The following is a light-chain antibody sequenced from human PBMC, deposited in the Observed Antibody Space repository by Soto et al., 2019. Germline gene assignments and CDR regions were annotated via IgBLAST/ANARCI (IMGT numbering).Light chain of an antibody. V-gene: IGKV1-39*01. CDR3: QQSYSTPYT. J-gene: IGKJ2*01. CDR1: QSISSY. CDR2: AAS. Sequence: DIQMTQSPSSLSASVGDRVTITCRASQSISSYLNWYQQKPVKAPKLLIYAASSLQSGVPSRFSGSGSGTYFTLTISSLQPEDFATYSCQQSYSTPYTFGQGTKLEIK.